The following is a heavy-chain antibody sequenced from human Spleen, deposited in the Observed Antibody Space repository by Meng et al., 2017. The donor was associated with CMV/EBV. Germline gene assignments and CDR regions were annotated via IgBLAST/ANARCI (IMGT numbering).Heavy chain of an antibody. Sequence: GESLKISCAASRFTFRSYGMHWVRQAPGKGLEWVAVIWYDGTRKYYADSVKGRFTISRDNAKNSLYLQMNSLRAEDTALYYCAKASGSYHGYFDYWGQGTLVTVSS. J-gene: IGHJ4*02. V-gene: IGHV3-33*03. D-gene: IGHD1-26*01. CDR1: RFTFRSYG. CDR2: IWYDGTRK. CDR3: AKASGSYHGYFDY.